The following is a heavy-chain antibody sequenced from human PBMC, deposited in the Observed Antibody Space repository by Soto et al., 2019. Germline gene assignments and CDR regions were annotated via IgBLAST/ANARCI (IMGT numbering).Heavy chain of an antibody. CDR2: ISYDGSHN. Sequence: GGSLRLSCAASGFTFTNYGMHWVRHTPGKGLEWLAVISYDGSHNLHADSVKGRFTISRDNSKNTLYLQMNSLRAEDTAVYYCAKDSPKIAAADYWGQGTLVTAPQ. CDR3: AKDSPKIAAADY. CDR1: GFTFTNYG. V-gene: IGHV3-30*18. J-gene: IGHJ4*02. D-gene: IGHD6-13*01.